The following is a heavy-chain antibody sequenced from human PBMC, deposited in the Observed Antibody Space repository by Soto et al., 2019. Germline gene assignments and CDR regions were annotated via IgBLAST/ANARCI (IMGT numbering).Heavy chain of an antibody. Sequence: EVQLLESGGGLVQPGGSLRLSCAASGFSFSSYAMSWARQAPGKGLEWVSAISNSGGTTFYADSVKGRFTISRDNFKYTVLLQMSSLRAADTAVYYCAKYLAVAGTALYGMDVWGQGTTVTVSS. V-gene: IGHV3-23*01. CDR3: AKYLAVAGTALYGMDV. CDR1: GFSFSSYA. CDR2: ISNSGGTT. D-gene: IGHD6-19*01. J-gene: IGHJ6*02.